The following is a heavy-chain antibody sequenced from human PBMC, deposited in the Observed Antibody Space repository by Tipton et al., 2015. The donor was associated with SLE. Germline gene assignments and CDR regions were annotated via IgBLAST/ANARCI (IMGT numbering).Heavy chain of an antibody. Sequence: LRLSCAVHGGSFSRYYWSWIRQSPGKGLEWIGEINHSGSANYNPSLKSRVTISVDTAKNQFSLKLTSVTAADTAVYYCARGMVTWRGAIVGVDVWGQGTTVNVSS. CDR2: INHSGSA. CDR3: ARGMVTWRGAIVGVDV. J-gene: IGHJ6*02. CDR1: GGSFSRYY. V-gene: IGHV4-34*01. D-gene: IGHD2-21*02.